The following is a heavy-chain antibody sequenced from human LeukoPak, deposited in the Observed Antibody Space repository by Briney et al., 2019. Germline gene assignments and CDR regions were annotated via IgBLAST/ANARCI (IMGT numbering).Heavy chain of an antibody. CDR2: IGTAGDT. CDR1: GFSFSRSD. V-gene: IGHV3-13*01. D-gene: IGHD3-22*01. Sequence: GGSLRLSCVASGFSFSRSDMHWVRQVTGKGLEWVSGIGTAGDTFYPGSVKGRFTISRENGKNSLYLQMNSLRAEDTAVYYCARGVGSRDSRRSDAFDIWGQGTMVTVSS. J-gene: IGHJ3*02. CDR3: ARGVGSRDSRRSDAFDI.